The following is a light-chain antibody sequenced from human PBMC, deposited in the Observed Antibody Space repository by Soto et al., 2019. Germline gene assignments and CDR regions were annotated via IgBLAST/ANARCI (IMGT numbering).Light chain of an antibody. J-gene: IGKJ3*01. CDR3: HQRSNWPPS. CDR1: QSVSSL. V-gene: IGKV3-11*01. CDR2: DAS. Sequence: EIVLTQSPATLSLFPGERATISCRASQSVSSLLGWYQQKPGQAPRLLIYDASNRATGIPARFSGSGSGTDFTLTISSLEPEDFGLYYCHQRSNWPPSFGPGTTVDIK.